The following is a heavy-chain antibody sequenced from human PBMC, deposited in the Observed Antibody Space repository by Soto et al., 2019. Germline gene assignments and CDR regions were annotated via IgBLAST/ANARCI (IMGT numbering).Heavy chain of an antibody. Sequence: QVQLVQSGAEEKKPGASVKVSCKASGYTFTSYAMHWVRQAPGQRLEWMGWINAGNGNPKYSQKFQGRVTITRDTSASTAYMELSSLRSEDTAVYYCARSIVVVTALDYWGQGTLVTSPQ. V-gene: IGHV1-3*05. CDR3: ARSIVVVTALDY. CDR1: GYTFTSYA. J-gene: IGHJ4*02. D-gene: IGHD2-21*02. CDR2: INAGNGNP.